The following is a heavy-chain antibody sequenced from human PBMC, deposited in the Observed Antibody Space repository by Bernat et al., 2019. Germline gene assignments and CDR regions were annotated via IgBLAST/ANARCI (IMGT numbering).Heavy chain of an antibody. J-gene: IGHJ4*02. V-gene: IGHV3-23*01. CDR3: AKVLRGFGIRWGDY. D-gene: IGHD3-10*01. Sequence: EVQLLESGGGLVQPGGSLRLSCAASGFTFSSYAMSWVHQAPGKGLEWVSAISGSGGSTYYADSVKGRFTISRDNSKNTLYLQMNSLRAEDTAVYYCAKVLRGFGIRWGDYWGQGTLVTVSS. CDR2: ISGSGGST. CDR1: GFTFSSYA.